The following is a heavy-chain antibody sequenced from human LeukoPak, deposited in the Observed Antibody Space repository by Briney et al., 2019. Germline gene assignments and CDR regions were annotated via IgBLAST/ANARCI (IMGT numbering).Heavy chain of an antibody. V-gene: IGHV3-21*01. D-gene: IGHD6-13*01. CDR3: ARDRFGIAAAAPFDY. CDR1: GFTFSSYS. J-gene: IGHJ4*02. Sequence: PGGSLRLSCAASGFTFSSYSMTWVRQAPGKGLEWVSSISSSSSSYIYYADSVKGRFTISRDNAKNSLYLQMNSLRAEDTAVYYCARDRFGIAAAAPFDYWGQGTLVTVSS. CDR2: ISSSSSSYI.